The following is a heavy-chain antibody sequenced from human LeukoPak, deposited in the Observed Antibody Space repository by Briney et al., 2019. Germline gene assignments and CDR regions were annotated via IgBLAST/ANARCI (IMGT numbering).Heavy chain of an antibody. CDR2: IWYDGSNK. CDR3: ARDRSDDYGNELFDY. D-gene: IGHD4-17*01. Sequence: GGSLRLSCAASGFTFSSYGMHWVRQAPGKGLEWVAVIWYDGSNKYYADSVKGRFTISRDNSKNTLYLQMNSLRAEDTAVYYCARDRSDDYGNELFDYWGQGTLVTVSS. J-gene: IGHJ4*02. V-gene: IGHV3-33*01. CDR1: GFTFSSYG.